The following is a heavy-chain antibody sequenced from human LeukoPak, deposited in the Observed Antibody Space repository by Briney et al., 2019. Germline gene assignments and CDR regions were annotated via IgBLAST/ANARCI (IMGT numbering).Heavy chain of an antibody. V-gene: IGHV4-34*01. Sequence: PSETLSLTCAVYGGSFSGYYWSWIRQPPGKGLEWIGEINHSGSTNYNPSLKSRVTISVDTSKNQFSLKLSSVTAADTAVYYCARDQYYYGSGSYLVWFDPWGQGTLVTVSS. CDR3: ARDQYYYGSGSYLVWFDP. CDR1: GGSFSGYY. CDR2: INHSGST. J-gene: IGHJ5*02. D-gene: IGHD3-10*01.